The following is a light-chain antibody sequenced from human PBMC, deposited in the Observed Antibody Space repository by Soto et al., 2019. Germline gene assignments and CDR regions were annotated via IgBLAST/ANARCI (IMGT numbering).Light chain of an antibody. J-gene: IGKJ4*01. Sequence: EIVLTQSPGTLSLSPVERATLSCRASQTVSSSYLAWYQQKPGQAPRLLIYGASNRATGIPDRFSGSGSGTDFTLTISRLEPEDFAVYYCQQYGASPPLSFGGGTKVDIK. CDR2: GAS. CDR3: QQYGASPPLS. V-gene: IGKV3-20*01. CDR1: QTVSSSY.